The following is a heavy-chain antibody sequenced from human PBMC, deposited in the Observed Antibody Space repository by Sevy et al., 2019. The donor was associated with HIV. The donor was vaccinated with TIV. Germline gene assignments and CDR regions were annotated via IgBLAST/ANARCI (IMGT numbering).Heavy chain of an antibody. CDR2: LCVGCGKI. CDR3: AREGCSSHKDD. V-gene: IGHV3-23*01. J-gene: IGHJ4*02. CDR1: GFAFYGYS. Sequence: GGSLRLSCAASGFAFYGYSMSWIRQAPGKGLEWVATLCVGCGKIYYADSVKGRFTISRDNSKNSFYLQMDNLRVEDTALYYCAREGCSSHKDDWGQGTRVTVSS. D-gene: IGHD2-8*01.